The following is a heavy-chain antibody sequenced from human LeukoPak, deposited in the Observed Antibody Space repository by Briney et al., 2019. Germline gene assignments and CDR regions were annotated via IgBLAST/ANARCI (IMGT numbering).Heavy chain of an antibody. CDR1: GFTFSSYE. Sequence: GGSLRLSCAASGFTFSSYEMNWVRQAPGKGLEWVSYITGSGDTIYYADSVKGRFTISRDTAKNSLYLQMNTLRAEDTAVYYCARRFDHWGQGTLVTVSS. V-gene: IGHV3-48*03. J-gene: IGHJ4*02. CDR3: ARRFDH. CDR2: ITGSGDTI.